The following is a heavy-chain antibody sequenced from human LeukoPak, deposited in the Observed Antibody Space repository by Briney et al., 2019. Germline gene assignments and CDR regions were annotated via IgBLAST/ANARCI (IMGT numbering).Heavy chain of an antibody. CDR1: ADAITSHFY. CDR3: ARASFASGSYYFDL. J-gene: IGHJ4*02. CDR2: VYYSGAE. V-gene: IGHV4-38-2*02. Sequence: SETLSLTCIVSADAITSHFYWGWIRQSPGEGGKGLEWIASVYYSGAEYVNPSLKSRVTTSVDTSKSQFYLTLTSVTAADTAVYFCARASFASGSYYFDLWGPGTLITVSS. D-gene: IGHD3-10*01.